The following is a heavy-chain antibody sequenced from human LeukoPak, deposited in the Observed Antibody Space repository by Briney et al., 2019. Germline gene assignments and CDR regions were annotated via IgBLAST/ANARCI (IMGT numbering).Heavy chain of an antibody. CDR2: LDSDGSST. V-gene: IGHV3-74*01. CDR1: GFTFSRYW. Sequence: GGSLRLSCAASGFTFSRYWMHWVRQAPGKGLVWVSRLDSDGSSTTYADSVKGRFTISRDNAKNTVYLQMSSLRAEDTAVYYCHPLAYVTNWGQGTLVTVSS. D-gene: IGHD2-8*01. CDR3: HPLAYVTN. J-gene: IGHJ4*02.